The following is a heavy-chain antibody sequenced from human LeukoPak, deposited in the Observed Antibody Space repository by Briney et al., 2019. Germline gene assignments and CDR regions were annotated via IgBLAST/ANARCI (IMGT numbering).Heavy chain of an antibody. CDR3: AKVSWYNWNDGYFDY. J-gene: IGHJ4*02. CDR2: ISASGDNT. Sequence: PGGSLRLSCAASGFTFNNYAMTWVRQAPGKGLEWVSAISASGDNTYYADSVKGRFTISRDNSKNTLYLQMNSLRAEDTAVYYCAKVSWYNWNDGYFDYWGQGTLVTVSS. D-gene: IGHD1-1*01. V-gene: IGHV3-23*01. CDR1: GFTFNNYA.